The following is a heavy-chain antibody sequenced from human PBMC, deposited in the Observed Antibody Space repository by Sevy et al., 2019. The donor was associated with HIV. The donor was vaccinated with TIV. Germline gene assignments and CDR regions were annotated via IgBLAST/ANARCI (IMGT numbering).Heavy chain of an antibody. CDR1: GGSISSSNW. V-gene: IGHV4-4*02. Sequence: SETLSLTCAVSGGSISSSNWWSWVRQPPGKGLEWIGEIYHSGSTNYNPSLKSRVTISVDKSKNQFSLKLSSVTAADKAVYYCARANTVARYYYYYGMDVWGQGTTVTVSS. CDR3: ARANTVARYYYYYGMDV. D-gene: IGHD5-12*01. J-gene: IGHJ6*02. CDR2: IYHSGST.